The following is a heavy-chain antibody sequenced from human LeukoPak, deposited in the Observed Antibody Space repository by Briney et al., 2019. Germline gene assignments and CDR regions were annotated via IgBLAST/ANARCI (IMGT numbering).Heavy chain of an antibody. CDR1: GFTFSDSA. CDR2: IRSKANSYAT. J-gene: IGHJ5*02. CDR3: TRHLVDR. D-gene: IGHD1-26*01. Sequence: PGGSLRLSCAASGFTFSDSAMHWVRQAAGKGLEWVGRIRSKANSYATAYAASVKGRFTISRDDSKNTAYLQMNSLKTEDTAVYYCTRHLVDRWGQGTLVTVSS. V-gene: IGHV3-73*01.